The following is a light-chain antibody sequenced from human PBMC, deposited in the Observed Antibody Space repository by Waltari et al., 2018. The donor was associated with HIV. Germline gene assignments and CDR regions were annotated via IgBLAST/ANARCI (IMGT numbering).Light chain of an antibody. CDR2: WAS. J-gene: IGKJ2*01. CDR3: HQHHTLPYT. CDR1: QSLLYSASTMNS. V-gene: IGKV4-1*01. Sequence: DIMMTQSPVSLAVSLGERATLNCKASQSLLYSASTMNSLSWYQQKQGHPHKLLIYWASTRVSVGPDRFSGRGSGPDFTLTSSSLQAEDVAVYYCHQHHTLPYTFGQGTRLGIK.